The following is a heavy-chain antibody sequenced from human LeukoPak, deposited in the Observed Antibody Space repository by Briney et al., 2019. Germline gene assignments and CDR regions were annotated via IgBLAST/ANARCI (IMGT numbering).Heavy chain of an antibody. J-gene: IGHJ4*02. CDR3: AREVMDNLRFDY. V-gene: IGHV1-46*01. Sequence: ASVKLSCKAYAYTFTSYYMHWVRQPHGQGLELMGIINPSGGDTSYVQKFQGRLTMTRDTSTNTVYMELTSLRSEDTAVYYCAREVMDNLRFDYWGQGTLVTVSS. CDR1: AYTFTSYY. D-gene: IGHD1-14*01. CDR2: INPSGGDT.